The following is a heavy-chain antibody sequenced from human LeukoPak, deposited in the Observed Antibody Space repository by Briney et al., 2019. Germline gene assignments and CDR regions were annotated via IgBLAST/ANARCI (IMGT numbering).Heavy chain of an antibody. Sequence: GGSLRLSCAASGFTFSSYSMTWVRQAPGKGLEWVSYISSSSSTIYYADSVKGRFTISRANAKNSLYLQMNSLRDEDTAVYYCARDRCSSTSCGYDYWGQGTLVTVSS. J-gene: IGHJ4*02. CDR1: GFTFSSYS. D-gene: IGHD2-2*01. V-gene: IGHV3-48*02. CDR2: ISSSSSTI. CDR3: ARDRCSSTSCGYDY.